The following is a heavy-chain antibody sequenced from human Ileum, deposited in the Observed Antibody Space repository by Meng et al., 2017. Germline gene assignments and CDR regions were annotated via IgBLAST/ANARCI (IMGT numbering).Heavy chain of an antibody. J-gene: IGHJ5*02. CDR1: GSTFTSYD. CDR3: ARDYGGNSGWFDP. D-gene: IGHD4-23*01. V-gene: IGHV1-8*01. CDR2: MNPDSGNT. Sequence: QVQLVQSGAEVKKPGASVKVSGKASGSTFTSYDINWVRQASGQGLEWLGWMNPDSGNTGYAQKFQGRVTITRDTSRTTAYMELSSLRSEDTAVYYCARDYGGNSGWFDPWGQGTLVTVSS.